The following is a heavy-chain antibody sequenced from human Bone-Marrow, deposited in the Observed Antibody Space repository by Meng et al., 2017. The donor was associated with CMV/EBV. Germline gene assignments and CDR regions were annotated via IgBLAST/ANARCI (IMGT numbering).Heavy chain of an antibody. CDR1: GGSVHSGNSY. V-gene: IGHV4-61*01. Sequence: GSLRLSCTVSGGSVHSGNSYWSWIRQPPGKGLEWIGYIYYSGSTSYNPSLKSRVIISVDTSKNQFSLKLRSVTAADTAVYYCGIWRNSYFDVWGRGTVVTVSS. CDR3: GIWRNSYFDV. CDR2: IYYSGST. D-gene: IGHD3-3*01. J-gene: IGHJ2*01.